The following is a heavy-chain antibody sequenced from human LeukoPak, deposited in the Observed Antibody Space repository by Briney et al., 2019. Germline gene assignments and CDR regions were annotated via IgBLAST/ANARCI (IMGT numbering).Heavy chain of an antibody. Sequence: GGSLRLSCVASGFGISDYSMKWVRQAPGKGLEWVSYLGSTISYISYSDSVKGRFTISRDNAKNSLYLHMDSLRAEDTALYYCAREGFYSGLDIWGQGTTVTVSS. CDR1: GFGISDYS. V-gene: IGHV3-21*01. J-gene: IGHJ6*02. CDR2: LGSTISYI. CDR3: AREGFYSGLDI.